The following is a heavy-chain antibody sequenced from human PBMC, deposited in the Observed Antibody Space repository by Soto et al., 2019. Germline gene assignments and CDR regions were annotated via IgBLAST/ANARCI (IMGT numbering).Heavy chain of an antibody. J-gene: IGHJ5*02. CDR3: ARANSWWSGPRQYNCFDP. CDR2: ISYDGSNK. CDR1: GFTFSSYA. D-gene: IGHD3-3*01. V-gene: IGHV3-30-3*01. Sequence: GGSLRLSCAASGFTFSSYAMHWVRQAPGKGLEWVAVISYDGSNKYYADSVKGRFTISRDNSKNTLYLQMNSLRAEDTAVYYCARANSWWSGPRQYNCFDPWGQGTLVTVSS.